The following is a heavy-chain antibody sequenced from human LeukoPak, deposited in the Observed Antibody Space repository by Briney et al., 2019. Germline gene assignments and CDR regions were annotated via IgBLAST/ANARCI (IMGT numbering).Heavy chain of an antibody. V-gene: IGHV3-23*01. CDR1: AFTFSSYA. CDR3: AKVQGAFWSGDFDY. Sequence: GGSLRLSCAASAFTFSSYAMSWVRQAPGKGLEWVSAISGSGGSTYYADSVKGRFTISRDNSKNTLYLQMNSLRAEDTAVYYCAKVQGAFWSGDFDYWGQGTLVTVSS. D-gene: IGHD3-3*01. CDR2: ISGSGGST. J-gene: IGHJ4*02.